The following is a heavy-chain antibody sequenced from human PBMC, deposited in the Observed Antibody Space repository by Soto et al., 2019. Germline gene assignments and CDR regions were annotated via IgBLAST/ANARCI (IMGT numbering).Heavy chain of an antibody. CDR3: ARESEDLTSNFDY. Sequence: GGSLRLSCAASGFTFTRSSMNWVRQAPGKGLEWVSSISSTTNYIYYGDSMKGRFTISRDNAKNSLYLEMNSLRAEDTAVYYCARESEDLTSNFDYWGQGTLVTVSS. CDR2: ISSTTNYI. V-gene: IGHV3-21*06. CDR1: GFTFTRSS. J-gene: IGHJ4*02.